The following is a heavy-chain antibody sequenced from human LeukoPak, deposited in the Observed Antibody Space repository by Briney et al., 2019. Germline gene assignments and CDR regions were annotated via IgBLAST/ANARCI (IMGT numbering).Heavy chain of an antibody. CDR1: GGSFSGYY. J-gene: IGHJ4*02. Sequence: ASETLSLTCAVYGGSFSGYYWSWIRQPPGKGLEWIGETNHSGSTNYNPSLKSRVTISVDTSKNQFSLKLSSVTAADTAVYYCARAGELLPDYWGQGTLVTVSS. V-gene: IGHV4-34*01. CDR2: TNHSGST. D-gene: IGHD1-26*01. CDR3: ARAGELLPDY.